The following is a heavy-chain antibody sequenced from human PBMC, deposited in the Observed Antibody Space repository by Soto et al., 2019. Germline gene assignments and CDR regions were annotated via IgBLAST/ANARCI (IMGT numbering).Heavy chain of an antibody. D-gene: IGHD3-9*01. CDR1: GGSISSYY. Sequence: SETLSLTCTVSGGSISSYYWSWIRQPPGKGLEWIGYIYYSGSTNYNPSLKSRVTISVDTSKNQFSLKLSSVTAADTAVYYCARHYDILTGYYWAWFDPWGQGTLVTVSS. J-gene: IGHJ5*02. V-gene: IGHV4-59*08. CDR2: IYYSGST. CDR3: ARHYDILTGYYWAWFDP.